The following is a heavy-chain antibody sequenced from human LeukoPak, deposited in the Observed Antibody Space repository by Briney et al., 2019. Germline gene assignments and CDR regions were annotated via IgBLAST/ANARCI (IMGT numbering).Heavy chain of an antibody. CDR2: IYYSGST. D-gene: IGHD2-15*01. CDR1: GGSVSSGSYY. V-gene: IGHV4-61*01. J-gene: IGHJ4*02. CDR3: ARGVVVAASPDYFDY. Sequence: SGTLSLTCTVSGGSVSSGSYYWSWIRQPPGKGLEWIGYIYYSGSTNYNPSLKSRVTISVDTSKNQFSLKLSSVTAADTAVYYCARGVVVAASPDYFDYWGQGTLVTVSS.